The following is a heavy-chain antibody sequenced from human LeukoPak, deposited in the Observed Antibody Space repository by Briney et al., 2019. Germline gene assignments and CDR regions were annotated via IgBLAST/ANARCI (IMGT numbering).Heavy chain of an antibody. Sequence: PGGSLRLSCAASGFTFSDYYMSWIRQAPGKGLEWLSYISTNAATVYYADSVKGRFTISRDNAQNSLYLQMNSLRAEDTAVYYCANAPCTTDCAFDYWGQGTLVTVSS. CDR3: ANAPCTTDCAFDY. CDR2: ISTNAATV. J-gene: IGHJ4*02. D-gene: IGHD2-21*02. CDR1: GFTFSDYY. V-gene: IGHV3-11*01.